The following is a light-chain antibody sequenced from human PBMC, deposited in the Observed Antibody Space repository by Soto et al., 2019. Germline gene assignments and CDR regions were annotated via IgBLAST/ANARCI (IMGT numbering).Light chain of an antibody. CDR1: QYVSTW. CDR2: KES. CDR3: QQYNTFPLT. J-gene: IGKJ4*01. Sequence: DVQMTQSPSTLSASVGDRVTITCRASQYVSTWLAWYQQKPGKAPKLLIYKESTLGDGVPTRFSGSGSGTEFTLTITSLQPDDFATYYCQQYNTFPLTFGGGTKV. V-gene: IGKV1-5*03.